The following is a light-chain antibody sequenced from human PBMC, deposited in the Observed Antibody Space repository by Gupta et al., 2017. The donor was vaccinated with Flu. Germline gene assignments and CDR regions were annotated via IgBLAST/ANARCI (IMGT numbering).Light chain of an antibody. CDR2: GNS. J-gene: IGLJ2*01. V-gene: IGLV1-40*01. Sequence: SVLPQPPSVSGAPGQRVTISCTGSSSNIGAGYDVHWYQQLPGTAPKLLIYGNSNRPSGVPDRFSGSKSGTSASLAITGLQAEDEADYYCQSYDSSRSGVVFGGGTKLTVL. CDR3: QSYDSSRSGVV. CDR1: SSNIGAGYD.